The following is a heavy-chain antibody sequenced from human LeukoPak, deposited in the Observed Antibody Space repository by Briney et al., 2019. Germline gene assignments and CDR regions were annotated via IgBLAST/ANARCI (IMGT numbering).Heavy chain of an antibody. J-gene: IGHJ5*02. CDR3: ARGGGLQSTVANWFDP. CDR2: INPISGGT. V-gene: IGHV1-2*02. D-gene: IGHD4-23*01. CDR1: GYTFTDYY. Sequence: GASVKVSRKASGYTFTDYYMHWVRQAPGQGLEWMGWINPISGGTHYTENFQARVTMTRDTSISTAYMDLSRLRSDDTAVYYCARGGGLQSTVANWFDPWGQGTLVTVSS.